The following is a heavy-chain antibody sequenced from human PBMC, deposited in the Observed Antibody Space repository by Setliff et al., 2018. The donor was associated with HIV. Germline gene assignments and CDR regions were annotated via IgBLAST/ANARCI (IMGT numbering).Heavy chain of an antibody. CDR2: ISDYNSNT. CDR1: GYTFTSYG. V-gene: IGHV1-18*01. D-gene: IGHD1-26*01. CDR3: ATKGAEWELPDMIFDY. Sequence: ASVKVSCKASGYTFTSYGLSWVRQAPGQGLEWMGWISDYNSNTEYAQKLQGRVTMTKDTSTSTAYMELRSLGPDDTAVYYCATKGAEWELPDMIFDYWGQGTLVTVSS. J-gene: IGHJ4*02.